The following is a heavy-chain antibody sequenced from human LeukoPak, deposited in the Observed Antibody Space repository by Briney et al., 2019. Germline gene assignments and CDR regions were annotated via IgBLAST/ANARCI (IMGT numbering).Heavy chain of an antibody. J-gene: IGHJ6*03. V-gene: IGHV3-30*04. D-gene: IGHD4-17*01. CDR3: ARDPTPYGHYYYYYYMDV. CDR1: GFTFSSYA. CDR2: ISYDGSNK. Sequence: GGSLRLSCAASGFTFSSYAMHWVRQAPGKGLEWVAVISYDGSNKYYADSVKGRFTISRDNSKNTLYLQMNSLRAEDTAVYYCARDPTPYGHYYYYYYMDVWGKGTTVTISS.